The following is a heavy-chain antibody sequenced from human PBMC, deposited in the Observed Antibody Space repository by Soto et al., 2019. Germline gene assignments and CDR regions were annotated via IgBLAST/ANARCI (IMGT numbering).Heavy chain of an antibody. J-gene: IGHJ5*02. D-gene: IGHD7-27*01. Sequence: EVQVLESGGALVQPGGSLRLSCTTSGFTFRKYAFNWVRQAPGKGLEWVSAIDTSDKTYYTDSVKGRFTISRDISKDTLFLQMNSLRVEDTAVYFCAKDLTGATCAWGQGTLVTVSS. CDR1: GFTFRKYA. CDR3: AKDLTGATCA. CDR2: IDTSDKT. V-gene: IGHV3-23*01.